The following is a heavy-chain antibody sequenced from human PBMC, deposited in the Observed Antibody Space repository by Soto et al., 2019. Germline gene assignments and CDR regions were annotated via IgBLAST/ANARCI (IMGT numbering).Heavy chain of an antibody. CDR1: GGGNLRDYR. V-gene: IGHV1-69*01. Sequence: QVQLVQSGAEMKKPGSSVQVSCKASGGGNLRDYRTTWVRQAPGQGLEWMGGIIPKLGSANYAQNFQGRVTITADESTGTVNMELRSLRSEDTAVYYCARGGVGYNFGAVDWGQGTPVTVSS. CDR3: ARGGVGYNFGAVD. J-gene: IGHJ4*02. D-gene: IGHD5-12*01. CDR2: IIPKLGSA.